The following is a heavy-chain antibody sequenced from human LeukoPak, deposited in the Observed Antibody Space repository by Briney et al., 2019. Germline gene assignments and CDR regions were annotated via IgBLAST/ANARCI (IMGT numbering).Heavy chain of an antibody. Sequence: GASLKISYKGSGSSFTSYWIGWVRPLPGKRLEWMGIIYSGDYDTRYSPSLQGQVTISADKSISTAYLQWSRLKAADTAVYYCARRIAAAQDLRFDPWGQGTLVTVSS. CDR3: ARRIAAAQDLRFDP. CDR2: IYSGDYDT. CDR1: GSSFTSYW. D-gene: IGHD6-13*01. J-gene: IGHJ5*02. V-gene: IGHV5-51*01.